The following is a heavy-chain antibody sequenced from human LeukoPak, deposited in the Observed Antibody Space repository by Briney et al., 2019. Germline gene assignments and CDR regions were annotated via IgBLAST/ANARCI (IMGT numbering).Heavy chain of an antibody. CDR2: IYGSGQTT. CDR1: GFTFTIYA. Sequence: GGSLRLSCAASGFTFTIYAMTWVRQAPGKGLEWVSGIYGSGQTTYYADSVKGRFTISRDNSKNTLYLQMSSLRLWDPAVYYGXXXXXXXXXGYLDXXXQXALVTVSS. V-gene: IGHV3-23*01. J-gene: IGHJ4*02. CDR3: XXXXXXXXXGYLDX.